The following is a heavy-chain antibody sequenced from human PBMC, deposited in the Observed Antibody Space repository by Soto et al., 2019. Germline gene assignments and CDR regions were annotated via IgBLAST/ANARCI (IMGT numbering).Heavy chain of an antibody. J-gene: IGHJ3*02. CDR3: VKENSFPTGRNAFDI. CDR2: ISGSGGST. V-gene: IGHV3-23*01. Sequence: GGSLRLSCAASGFTFSSYAMSWVRQAPGKGLEWVSDISGSGGSTYYADSVKGRFTISRDNTKNTLYLQMNSLRAEDTGVYNSVKENSFPTGRNAFDIWGQGTMVTVS. D-gene: IGHD1-1*01. CDR1: GFTFSSYA.